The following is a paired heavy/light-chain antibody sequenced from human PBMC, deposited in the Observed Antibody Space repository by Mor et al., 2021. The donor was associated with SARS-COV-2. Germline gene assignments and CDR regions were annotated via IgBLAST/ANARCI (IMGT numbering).Heavy chain of an antibody. Sequence: EVQLVEFGGGLVQPGGSLRLSCAASGFSFSSYWMHWVRQAPGKGLVWVSRIDSEGTGTSYADSEGRFTISRDNAKNMMYLQINSLRAEDTAVYYCVRLGGSSYVDFWGQGALVTVSS. D-gene: IGHD1-26*01. CDR3: VRLGGSSYVDF. V-gene: IGHV3-74*01. CDR2: IDSEGTGT. J-gene: IGHJ4*02. CDR1: GFSFSSYW.
Light chain of an antibody. CDR3: LQHNSYPWT. V-gene: IGKV1-17*01. J-gene: IGKJ1*01. CDR2: AAS. CDR1: QGIRND. Sequence: DIQMTQSPSSLSASVGDRVTITCRASQGIRNDLGWYQQNPGKAPKRLIYAASTLQSGVPSRFSGSGSGTEFTLTISSLQPEDFATYYCLQHNSYPWTFGQGTKVEIK.